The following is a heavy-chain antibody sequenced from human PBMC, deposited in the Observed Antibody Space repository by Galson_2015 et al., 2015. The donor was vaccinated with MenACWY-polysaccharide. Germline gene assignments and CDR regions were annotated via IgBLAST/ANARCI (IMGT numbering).Heavy chain of an antibody. Sequence: SVKFSCKASGYTFSSYAMNWVRQTTGQRVEWMGWTNPNSGNTGYAQKFQGRVTMTRNTSISIAYMELSSLRSEDTAVYYCARGGKYYYDSSGYLNWFDPWGQGTLVTVSS. CDR3: ARGGKYYYDSSGYLNWFDP. J-gene: IGHJ5*02. V-gene: IGHV1-8*01. D-gene: IGHD3-22*01. CDR1: GYTFSSYA. CDR2: TNPNSGNT.